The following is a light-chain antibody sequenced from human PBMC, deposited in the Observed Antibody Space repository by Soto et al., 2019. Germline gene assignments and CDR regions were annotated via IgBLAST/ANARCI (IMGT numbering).Light chain of an antibody. Sequence: DIQVTQSPSSVSASVGDRVTITCRASQDINNWLAWYQQKPGKAPKLLIYTTSNLPSWVPSRFRGSGSGTAFTLTIRCLQPEDFASCYCQQANSFSLPFGGGIKLEIK. CDR2: TTS. J-gene: IGKJ4*01. CDR3: QQANSFSLP. CDR1: QDINNW. V-gene: IGKV1D-12*01.